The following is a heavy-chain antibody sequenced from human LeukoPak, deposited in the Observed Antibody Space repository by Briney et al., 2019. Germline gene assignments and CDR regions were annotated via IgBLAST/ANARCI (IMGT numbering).Heavy chain of an antibody. CDR2: ISYDGSNK. J-gene: IGHJ3*02. CDR1: GFTFSSYA. CDR3: ARERGYDPSPHDAFDI. Sequence: GGSLRLSCAASGFTFSSYAMSWVRQAPGKGLEWVAVISYDGSNKYYADSVKGRFTISRDNSKNTLYLQMNSLRAEDTAVYYCARERGYDPSPHDAFDIWGQGTMVTVSS. V-gene: IGHV3-30-3*01. D-gene: IGHD5-12*01.